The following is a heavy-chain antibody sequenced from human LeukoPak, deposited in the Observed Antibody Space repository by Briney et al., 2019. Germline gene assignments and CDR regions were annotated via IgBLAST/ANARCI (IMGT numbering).Heavy chain of an antibody. J-gene: IGHJ5*02. CDR1: GYTFTSYG. D-gene: IGHD1-26*01. CDR2: ISAYNGNT. CDR3: ARVGRFLVGATSWFDP. Sequence: ASVKVSCKASGYTFTSYGISWVRQAPAQGLEWMGWISAYNGNTNYAQKLQGRVTMTTDTSTRTAYMELRSLRSDDTAVYYCARVGRFLVGATSWFDPWGQGTLVTVSS. V-gene: IGHV1-18*01.